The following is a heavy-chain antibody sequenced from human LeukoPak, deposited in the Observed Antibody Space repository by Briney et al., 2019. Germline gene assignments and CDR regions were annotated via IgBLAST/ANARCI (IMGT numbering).Heavy chain of an antibody. D-gene: IGHD2-21*01. V-gene: IGHV3-23*01. CDR1: GFTFSSYA. CDR3: AKIAEAVSSNYYFDY. Sequence: GGSLRLSCAASGFTFSSYAMSCVRQAPGKGLEWVSAISGSGGGTYYADSVKGRFTISRDNSKNTLYLQMNSLRAEDTAVYYCAKIAEAVSSNYYFDYWGQGTLVTVSS. CDR2: ISGSGGGT. J-gene: IGHJ4*02.